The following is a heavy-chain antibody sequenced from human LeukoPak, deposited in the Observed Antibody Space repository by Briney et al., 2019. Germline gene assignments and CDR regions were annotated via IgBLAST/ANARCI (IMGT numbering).Heavy chain of an antibody. CDR2: MNPNRGNT. J-gene: IGHJ5*02. D-gene: IGHD3-10*01. CDR1: GYTFTSYD. CDR3: ARRARLVRGFNWFDP. V-gene: IGHV1-8*03. Sequence: ASVKVSCKASGYTFTSYDINWVRQATGQGLEWMGWMNPNRGNTGYAQKFQGRVTITRNTSISTAYMELSSLRSEDTAVYYCARRARLVRGFNWFDPWGQGTLVTVSS.